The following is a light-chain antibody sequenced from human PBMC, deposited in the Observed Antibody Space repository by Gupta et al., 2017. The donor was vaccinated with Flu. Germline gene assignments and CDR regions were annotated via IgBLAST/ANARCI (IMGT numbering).Light chain of an antibody. CDR2: KAS. CDR3: QEYNTYSLT. J-gene: IGKJ5*01. CDR1: HSISTW. Sequence: DVQMTQSPSTLSASVGDRVTITCRASHSISTWLAWYQQKPGKAPKLLISKASTLESGVPSRFSGSGSGTEFTLTISRLQPEDFATYYCQEYNTYSLTFGQGTRLDIK. V-gene: IGKV1-5*03.